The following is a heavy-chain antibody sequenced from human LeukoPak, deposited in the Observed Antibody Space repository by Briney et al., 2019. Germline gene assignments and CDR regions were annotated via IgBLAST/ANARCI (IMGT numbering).Heavy chain of an antibody. Sequence: GGSLRLSCAASGFTFSNYLMYWVRQAPGKGLVWVSRINSDGSSTSYADSVKGRFTISRDNAKNTLYLQMNSLRAEDMAVYYCARGHPYYYDSSGYETPFEYWGQGTLVTVSS. D-gene: IGHD3-22*01. CDR1: GFTFSNYL. J-gene: IGHJ4*02. V-gene: IGHV3-74*01. CDR2: INSDGSST. CDR3: ARGHPYYYDSSGYETPFEY.